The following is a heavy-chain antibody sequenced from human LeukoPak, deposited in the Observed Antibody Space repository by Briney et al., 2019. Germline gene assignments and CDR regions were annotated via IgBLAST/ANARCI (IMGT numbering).Heavy chain of an antibody. V-gene: IGHV4-34*01. Sequence: SETLSLTCAVYGGSFSGYYWSWIRQPPGKGLEWIGEINHSGSTNYNPSLKSRVTISVDTSKNQFSLKLSSVTAADTAVYYCARGRNAREHHYYGPGRLRGYYFDYWGQGTLVTVSS. CDR2: INHSGST. CDR3: ARGRNAREHHYYGPGRLRGYYFDY. D-gene: IGHD3-10*01. CDR1: GGSFSGYY. J-gene: IGHJ4*02.